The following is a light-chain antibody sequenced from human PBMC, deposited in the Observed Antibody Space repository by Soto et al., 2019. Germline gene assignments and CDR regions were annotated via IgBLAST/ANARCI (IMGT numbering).Light chain of an antibody. CDR3: QHYNSFTWT. CDR1: QSISSW. J-gene: IGKJ1*01. Sequence: DIQMTQSPSTLSASVGDRVTITCRASQSISSWLAWYQQKPGKAPKLLIYDASSLESGVPSRFSGSGSGAEFTFTSSSLQPDDFATYYCQHYNSFTWTFGQGTKVEIK. V-gene: IGKV1-5*01. CDR2: DAS.